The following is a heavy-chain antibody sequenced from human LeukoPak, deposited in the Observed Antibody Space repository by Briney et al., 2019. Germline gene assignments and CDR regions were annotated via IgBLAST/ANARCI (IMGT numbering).Heavy chain of an antibody. CDR2: ISGSGDSI. V-gene: IGHV3-11*01. Sequence: PGGSLRLSRKTSGFSFNEHYMNWIRQAPGRGLEWVSFISGSGDSIHYTDSVKGRFTVSRDNGEDALYLQMNSLRAEDTAVYYCARDLGHCSGGTCFAYGFDLWGQGTVVSVSP. J-gene: IGHJ3*01. D-gene: IGHD2-15*01. CDR3: ARDLGHCSGGTCFAYGFDL. CDR1: GFSFNEHY.